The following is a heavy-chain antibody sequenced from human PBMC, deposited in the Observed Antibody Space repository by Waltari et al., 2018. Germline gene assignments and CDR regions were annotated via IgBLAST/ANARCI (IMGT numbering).Heavy chain of an antibody. D-gene: IGHD6-19*01. V-gene: IGHV3-30*01. CDR1: GFTFSSYA. J-gene: IGHJ4*02. CDR2: ISYDGSNK. CDR3: ARDELAAFKAPAVAEVN. Sequence: QVQLVESGGGVVQPGRSLRLSCAASGFTFSSYAMHWVRQAPGKGLEWVAVISYDGSNKYYADSVKGRFTISRDNSKNTLYLQMNSLRAEDTAVYYCARDELAAFKAPAVAEVNWGQGTLVIVSS.